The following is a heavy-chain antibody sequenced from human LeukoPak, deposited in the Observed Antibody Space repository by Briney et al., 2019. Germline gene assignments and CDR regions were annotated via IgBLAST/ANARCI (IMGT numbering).Heavy chain of an antibody. CDR2: IYSGGTT. CDR1: GLTVSSNY. CDR3: ARGGSGWSYFYYYGMDV. J-gene: IGHJ6*02. Sequence: GSLRLSCAASGLTVSSNYMSWVRQAPGKGLEWVSVIYSGGTTYYADSVRGRFTISRDNSKNTLYLQMNSLRAEDTAVYYCARGGSGWSYFYYYGMDVWGQGTTVTVSS. D-gene: IGHD6-19*01. V-gene: IGHV3-53*01.